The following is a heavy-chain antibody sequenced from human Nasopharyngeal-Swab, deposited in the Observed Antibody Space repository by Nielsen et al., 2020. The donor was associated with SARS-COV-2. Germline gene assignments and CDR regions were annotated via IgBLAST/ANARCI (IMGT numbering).Heavy chain of an antibody. CDR3: ARGKYCSGGSCYPRNYYYYYYMDV. Sequence: SETLSLTCAVYGGSFSDYYWSWIRQPPGKGLEWIGEINHSGSTNYNPSLKSRVTISVDTSKNQFSLKLNSVTAADTAVYYCARGKYCSGGSCYPRNYYYYYYMDVWGKGTTVTVSS. V-gene: IGHV4-34*01. D-gene: IGHD2-15*01. CDR1: GGSFSDYY. J-gene: IGHJ6*03. CDR2: INHSGST.